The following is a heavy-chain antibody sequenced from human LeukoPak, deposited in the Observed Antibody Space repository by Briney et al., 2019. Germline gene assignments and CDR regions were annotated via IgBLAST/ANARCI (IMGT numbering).Heavy chain of an antibody. D-gene: IGHD2-15*01. CDR3: ARVVNVGSCGSCDYYFGMDV. CDR1: GFIFSNYA. CDR2: ISSDGSNK. Sequence: GGSLRLSCAVSGFIFSNYAIHWVRQAPGKGLEWVAVISSDGSNKYYADSVKGRFTISRDNSKNTLFLQTNYLRADDTPVYHCARVVNVGSCGSCDYYFGMDVWGQGTTVTVSS. V-gene: IGHV3-30*04. J-gene: IGHJ6*02.